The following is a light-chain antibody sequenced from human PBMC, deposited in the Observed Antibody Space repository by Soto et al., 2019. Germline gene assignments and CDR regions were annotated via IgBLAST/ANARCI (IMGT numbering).Light chain of an antibody. CDR1: QSLSSN. J-gene: IGKJ5*01. V-gene: IGKV3-11*01. CDR3: QQRSNWPPIT. Sequence: EIVLTQSPATLYVSPGKTATLSCRASQSLSSNVAWYQQRPRQAPRLLIYDASNRATGIPDRFSGSGSGTDFTLTTSRLEPEDFAVYYCQQRSNWPPITFGQGTRLEIK. CDR2: DAS.